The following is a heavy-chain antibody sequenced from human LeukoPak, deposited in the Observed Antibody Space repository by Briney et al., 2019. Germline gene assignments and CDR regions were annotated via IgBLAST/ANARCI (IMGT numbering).Heavy chain of an antibody. D-gene: IGHD6-13*01. CDR1: GFTFSSYA. Sequence: GGSLRLSCAASGFTFSSYAMSWVRQAPGKGLDWVSVTYSDGSTYYADSVKGRFTISRDNSKNTVYLQMNSLRAEDTAVYYCARSPVIDSNNWSFDSWGQGTLVTVSS. J-gene: IGHJ4*02. V-gene: IGHV3-53*01. CDR2: TYSDGST. CDR3: ARSPVIDSNNWSFDS.